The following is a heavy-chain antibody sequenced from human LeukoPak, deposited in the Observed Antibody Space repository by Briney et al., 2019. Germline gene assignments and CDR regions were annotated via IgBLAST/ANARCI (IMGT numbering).Heavy chain of an antibody. CDR1: EFTFSSYA. D-gene: IGHD2-2*01. CDR3: AKDRRACSSSSCYYRFDY. V-gene: IGHV3-23*01. Sequence: GGSLRLSCAASEFTFSSYAMSCVRQAPGKGLEWVSAISDSGGSTYYADSVKGRFTVSRDNSKNTMYLQMNSLRAEDTAVYYCAKDRRACSSSSCYYRFDYWGQGTLVTVSS. CDR2: ISDSGGST. J-gene: IGHJ4*02.